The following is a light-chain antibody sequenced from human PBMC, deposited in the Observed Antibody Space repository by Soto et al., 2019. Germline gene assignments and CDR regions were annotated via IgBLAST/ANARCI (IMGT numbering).Light chain of an antibody. CDR3: QQYNDWPRT. Sequence: EIVMTQSPATLSVSPGERATLSCRASQSVSSNLAWYQQKPGQAPGLLIFGASTRATGIPARFSGSGSGTEFTLTISSLQSEDFAVYYCQQYNDWPRTFGQVTKLEIK. CDR1: QSVSSN. J-gene: IGKJ2*01. CDR2: GAS. V-gene: IGKV3-15*01.